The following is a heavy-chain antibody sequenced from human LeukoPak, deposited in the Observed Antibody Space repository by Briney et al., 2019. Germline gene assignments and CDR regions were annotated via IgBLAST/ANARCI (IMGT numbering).Heavy chain of an antibody. CDR1: GCTLTELS. CDR3: ATEPLSGSYRGYYFDY. Sequence: ASVKVSCKVSGCTLTELSMHWVRQAPGKGIEWMGGFDPEDGETIYAQKFQGRVTMTEDTSTDTAYMELSSLRSEDTAVYYCATEPLSGSYRGYYFDYWGQGTLVTVSS. V-gene: IGHV1-24*01. CDR2: FDPEDGET. J-gene: IGHJ4*02. D-gene: IGHD1-26*01.